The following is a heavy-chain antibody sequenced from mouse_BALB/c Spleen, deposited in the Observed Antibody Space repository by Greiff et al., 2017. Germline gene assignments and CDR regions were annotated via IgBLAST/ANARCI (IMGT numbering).Heavy chain of an antibody. CDR2: ISSGGSYT. J-gene: IGHJ2*01. Sequence: EVQVVESGGGLVKPGGSLKLSCAASGFTFSSYTMSWVRQTPEKRLEWVATISSGGSYTYYPDSVKGRFTISRDNSKNTLYLQMSSLKSEDTAMYYWTREGRSYYFDYWGQGTTLTVSS. CDR3: TREGRSYYFDY. CDR1: GFTFSSYT. V-gene: IGHV5-6-4*01.